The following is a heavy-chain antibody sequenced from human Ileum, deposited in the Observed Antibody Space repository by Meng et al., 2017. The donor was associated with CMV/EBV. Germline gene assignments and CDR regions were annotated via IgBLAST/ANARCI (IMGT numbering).Heavy chain of an antibody. D-gene: IGHD6-6*01. CDR3: TRSGSPGLVRYGTDV. V-gene: IGHV3-30*04. CDR2: MSHDGSNV. J-gene: IGHJ6*02. CDR1: GFPFRSYA. Sequence: GESLKISCAASGFPFRSYAIHWVRQAPGKGLEWVAVMSHDGSNVYYADSVEGRFTISRDNSKNTVSLQMNSLTTEDTALYYCTRSGSPGLVRYGTDVWGQGTTVTVSS.